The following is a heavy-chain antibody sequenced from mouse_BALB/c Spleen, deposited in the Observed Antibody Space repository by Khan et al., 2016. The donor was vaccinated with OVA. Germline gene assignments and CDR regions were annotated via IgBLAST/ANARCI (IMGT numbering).Heavy chain of an antibody. CDR1: GYTFTDYY. V-gene: IGHV1-84*02. J-gene: IGHJ4*01. CDR3: ARSAWGYAMDY. CDR2: IYPGSGNT. Sequence: QVQLQQSGPELVKPGASVKISCKASGYTFTDYYINWVKQKPGQGLEWIGWIYPGSGNTKYNEKFRGKATLTVDTSSSTAYMQLSSLTSEDTAVYFCARSAWGYAMDYWGQGTSVTVSS.